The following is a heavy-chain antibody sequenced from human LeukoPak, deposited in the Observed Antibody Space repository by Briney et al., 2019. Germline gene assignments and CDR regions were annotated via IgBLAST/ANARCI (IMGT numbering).Heavy chain of an antibody. J-gene: IGHJ4*02. CDR2: LHSGGDT. D-gene: IGHD1-26*01. Sequence: GGSLTLSCAVSGLNVRSNYMTWVRQAPGKGLKWVSVLHSGGDTSYADSVRGRFTISRDNSENMLFLQMNGLRADDSAIYYCARGKVYYYCYYWGQGNLVTVST. CDR1: GLNVRSNY. CDR3: ARGKVYYYCYY. V-gene: IGHV3-53*01.